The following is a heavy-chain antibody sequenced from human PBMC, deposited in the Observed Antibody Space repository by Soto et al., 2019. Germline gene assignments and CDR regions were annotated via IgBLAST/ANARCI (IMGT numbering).Heavy chain of an antibody. CDR2: INPNSGGT. V-gene: IGHV1-2*02. D-gene: IGHD6-6*01. CDR3: ARVGIEARLYYYGMDV. Sequence: ASVKVSCKASGYTFTGYYMHWVRQAPGQGLEWMGWINPNSGGTNYAQKFQGRVTMTRDTSISTAYMELSRLRSDDTAVYYCARVGIEARLYYYGMDVWGQGTTVTVYS. CDR1: GYTFTGYY. J-gene: IGHJ6*02.